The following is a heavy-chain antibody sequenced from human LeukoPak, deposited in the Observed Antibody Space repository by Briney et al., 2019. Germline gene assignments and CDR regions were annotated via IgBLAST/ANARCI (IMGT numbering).Heavy chain of an antibody. Sequence: PGGSLRLSCAASGSTFSTYSMKWVRQAPGKGLEWVSYISDSGAMYYADSVRGRFTISRENAQNSLFLQMNSLRAEDTAVYYCARRVVVPAAPYYFDYWGQGTLVTVSS. D-gene: IGHD2-2*01. CDR1: GSTFSTYS. CDR2: ISDSGAM. CDR3: ARRVVVPAAPYYFDY. J-gene: IGHJ4*02. V-gene: IGHV3-48*01.